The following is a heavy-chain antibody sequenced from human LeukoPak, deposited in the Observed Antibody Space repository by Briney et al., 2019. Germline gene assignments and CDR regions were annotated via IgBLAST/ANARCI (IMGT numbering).Heavy chain of an antibody. CDR1: GFTFDDYG. CDR2: INWNGGST. CDR3: ARDHGDNSREYFQH. J-gene: IGHJ1*01. V-gene: IGHV3-20*04. Sequence: GGSLRLSCAASGFTFDDYGMSWVRQAPGKGLEWVSGINWNGGSTGYADSVKGRFTISRDNAKNSLYLQMNSLRAEDTALYYCARDHGDNSREYFQHWGQGTLVTVSS. D-gene: IGHD4-23*01.